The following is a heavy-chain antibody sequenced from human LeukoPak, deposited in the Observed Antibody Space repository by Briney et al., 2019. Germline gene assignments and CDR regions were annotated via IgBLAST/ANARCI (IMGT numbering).Heavy chain of an antibody. CDR2: IKSKTDGGTT. CDR1: GFTFSNAW. CDR3: TPALYIVGATCDY. J-gene: IGHJ4*02. D-gene: IGHD1-26*01. Sequence: GGSLRLSCAASGFTFSNAWMSWVRQAPGKGLEWVGRIKSKTDGGTTDYAAPVKGRFTISRDDSKNTLYLQMNSLKTEDTAVYYCTPALYIVGATCDYWGQGTLVTVSS. V-gene: IGHV3-15*01.